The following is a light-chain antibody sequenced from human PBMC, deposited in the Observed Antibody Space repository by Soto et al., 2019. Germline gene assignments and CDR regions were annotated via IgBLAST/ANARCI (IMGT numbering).Light chain of an antibody. CDR1: SSDVGAYNY. Sequence: QSALTQPRSVSGSPGQSVTISCIGTSSDVGAYNYVSWYQQHPGKAPKLMTYDVSKRPSGVPDRFSGSKSGNTASLTISGLQAEDEADYYCCSYADNYSYVFGTGTKVTVL. V-gene: IGLV2-11*01. J-gene: IGLJ1*01. CDR2: DVS. CDR3: CSYADNYSYV.